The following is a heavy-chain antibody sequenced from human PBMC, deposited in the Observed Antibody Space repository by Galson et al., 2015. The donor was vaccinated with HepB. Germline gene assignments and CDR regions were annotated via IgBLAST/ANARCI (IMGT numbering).Heavy chain of an antibody. J-gene: IGHJ4*02. Sequence: SLRLSCAASGFTFSSYAMHWVRQAPGKGLEWVAVISYDGSNKYYADSVKGRFTISRDNSKNTLYLQMNSLRAEDTAVYYCARAALEPSVALEGTLDYWGQGTLVTVSS. CDR3: ARAALEPSVALEGTLDY. D-gene: IGHD1-1*01. CDR1: GFTFSSYA. V-gene: IGHV3-30-3*01. CDR2: ISYDGSNK.